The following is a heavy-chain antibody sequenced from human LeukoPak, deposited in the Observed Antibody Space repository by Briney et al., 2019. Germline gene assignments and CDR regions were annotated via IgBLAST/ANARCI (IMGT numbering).Heavy chain of an antibody. D-gene: IGHD4-23*01. Sequence: ASVKVSCKASGYTFTSYGISWVRQAPGQGLEWMGWISAYNGNTNYAQKLQGRGTMTTDTSTSTAYMELRSLRSDDTAVYYCARDKAVTTEVTQHFQHWGQGTLVTVSS. V-gene: IGHV1-18*01. J-gene: IGHJ1*01. CDR1: GYTFTSYG. CDR2: ISAYNGNT. CDR3: ARDKAVTTEVTQHFQH.